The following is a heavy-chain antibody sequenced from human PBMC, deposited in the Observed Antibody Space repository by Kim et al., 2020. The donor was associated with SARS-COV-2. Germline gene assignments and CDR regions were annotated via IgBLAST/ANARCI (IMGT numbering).Heavy chain of an antibody. Sequence: SETLSLTCAVYGGSFSGYYWSWIRQPPGKGLEWIGEINHSGSTNYNPSLKSRVTISVDTSKNQFSLKLSSVTAADTAVYYCARGRGYDYVWGSYRSKFDYWGQGTLVTVSS. CDR1: GGSFSGYY. CDR3: ARGRGYDYVWGSYRSKFDY. V-gene: IGHV4-34*01. CDR2: INHSGST. D-gene: IGHD3-16*02. J-gene: IGHJ4*02.